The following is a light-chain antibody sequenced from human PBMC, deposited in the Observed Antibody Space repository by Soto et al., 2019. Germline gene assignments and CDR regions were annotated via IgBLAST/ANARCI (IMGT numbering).Light chain of an antibody. CDR1: QSVSSW. Sequence: DIQMTQSPPTLPAFVGDTVTITCRASQSVSSWLAWYQQKPGTAPNLLIYDASSLASGVPSRFSGSGSGTKFTLTIRSLQPDDCATYYCQQYSSFPKTFGQGTKVEMK. CDR3: QQYSSFPKT. V-gene: IGKV1-5*01. J-gene: IGKJ1*01. CDR2: DAS.